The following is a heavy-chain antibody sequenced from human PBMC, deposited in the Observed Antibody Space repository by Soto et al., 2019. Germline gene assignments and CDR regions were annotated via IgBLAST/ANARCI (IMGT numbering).Heavy chain of an antibody. CDR2: ISSSSSYI. Sequence: GGSLRLSCAASGFTFSSYSMNWVRQAPGKGLEWVSSISSSSSYIYYADSVKGRFTISRDNAKNSLYLQMNSLRAEDTAVYYCASHAYDFWSGSPPPDFDYWGQGTLVTVSS. V-gene: IGHV3-21*01. D-gene: IGHD3-3*01. J-gene: IGHJ4*02. CDR1: GFTFSSYS. CDR3: ASHAYDFWSGSPPPDFDY.